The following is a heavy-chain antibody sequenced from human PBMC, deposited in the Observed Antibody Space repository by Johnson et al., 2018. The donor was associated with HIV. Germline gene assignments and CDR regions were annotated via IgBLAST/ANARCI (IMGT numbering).Heavy chain of an antibody. CDR1: GFTFSRYA. CDR3: ARDWDAFDI. J-gene: IGHJ3*02. CDR2: ISYHGSNK. V-gene: IGHV3-30*04. Sequence: QVQLVESGGDVVQPGRSLRLSCAASGFTFSRYAMHWVRQAPSKGLEWVAVISYHGSNKYYADSVKGRFTISRDNSKNTLYLQMNSLRAEDTAVYYCARDWDAFDIWGQGTMVTVSS.